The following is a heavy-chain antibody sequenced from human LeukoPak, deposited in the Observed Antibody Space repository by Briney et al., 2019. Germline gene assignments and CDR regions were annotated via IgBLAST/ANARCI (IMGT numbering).Heavy chain of an antibody. D-gene: IGHD2-2*01. J-gene: IGHJ5*02. CDR1: GGSFSGYY. CDR3: ASLLSCSSTSCYGYKWFDP. Sequence: SETLSLTCAVYGGSFSGYYWSWIRQPPGKGLEWIGEINHSGSTNYNPSLKSRVTISVDTSKNQFSLKLSSVTAADTAVYYCASLLSCSSTSCYGYKWFDPWGQGTLVTVSS. CDR2: INHSGST. V-gene: IGHV4-34*01.